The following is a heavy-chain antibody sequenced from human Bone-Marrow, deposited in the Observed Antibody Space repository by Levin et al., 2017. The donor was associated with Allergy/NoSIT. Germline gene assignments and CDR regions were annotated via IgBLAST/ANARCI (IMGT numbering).Heavy chain of an antibody. CDR3: ARDGHGTSVPTARTFDI. D-gene: IGHD4-17*01. J-gene: IGHJ3*02. Sequence: ASVKVSCKASGYTFTSYGISWVRQAPGQGLEWMGWISAYSDYTNYAQKLQGRVTMTTDTSTSTAYMELRSLRSDDTAMYYCARDGHGTSVPTARTFDIWGQGTMVTVSS. V-gene: IGHV1-18*01. CDR2: ISAYSDYT. CDR1: GYTFTSYG.